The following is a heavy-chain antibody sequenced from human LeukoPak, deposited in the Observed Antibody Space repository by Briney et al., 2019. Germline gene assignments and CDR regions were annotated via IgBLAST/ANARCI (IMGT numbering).Heavy chain of an antibody. Sequence: GGSLRLSCAASGFSFSVNWMSWVRQAPGKGPEWVASIKKDESEKYYVDSVSGRFTISRDNAKNSLYLQMSSLRVEDTAVYYCAKEGYWGRGTLVTVSS. CDR2: IKKDESEK. V-gene: IGHV3-7*01. CDR1: GFSFSVNW. J-gene: IGHJ4*02. CDR3: AKEGY.